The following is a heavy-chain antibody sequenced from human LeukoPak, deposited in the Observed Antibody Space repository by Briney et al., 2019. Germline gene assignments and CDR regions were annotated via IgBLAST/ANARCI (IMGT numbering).Heavy chain of an antibody. Sequence: GGSLRLSCAASGFTFSSYSMNWVRQAPGKGLEWVSYISSSSSTIYYADSVKGRFTISRDNAKNSLYLQINSLRAEDTAVYYCASIVVVPAAIPLDYWGQGTLVTVSS. V-gene: IGHV3-48*01. J-gene: IGHJ4*02. CDR1: GFTFSSYS. D-gene: IGHD2-2*02. CDR2: ISSSSSTI. CDR3: ASIVVVPAAIPLDY.